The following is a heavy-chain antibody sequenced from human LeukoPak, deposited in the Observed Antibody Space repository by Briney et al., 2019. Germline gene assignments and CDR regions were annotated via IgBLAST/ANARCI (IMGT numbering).Heavy chain of an antibody. CDR2: INSDGSST. CDR3: ARDKDGAVTTGDY. J-gene: IGHJ4*02. Sequence: GGSLRLSCAASGFTFSSYWMHWVRQAPGKGLVGVSRINSDGSSTIYADSVKGRFTISRDNAKNTLYLQMNSLRAEDTAVYYCARDKDGAVTTGDYWGQGTLVTVSS. CDR1: GFTFSSYW. D-gene: IGHD4-17*01. V-gene: IGHV3-74*01.